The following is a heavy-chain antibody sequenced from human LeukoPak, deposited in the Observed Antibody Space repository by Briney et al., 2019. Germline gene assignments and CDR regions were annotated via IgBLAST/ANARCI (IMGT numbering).Heavy chain of an antibody. CDR2: MNPNSGNT. CDR3: ARWGDIVVVPAAISDGDYYYGMDV. D-gene: IGHD2-2*01. Sequence: ASVKVSCKASGYTFTSYDINWVRQATGQGLEWMGWMNPNSGNTGYAQKFQGRVTMTRNTSISTAYMELSSLKSEDTAVYYCARWGDIVVVPAAISDGDYYYGMDVWGQGTTVTVSS. J-gene: IGHJ6*02. V-gene: IGHV1-8*01. CDR1: GYTFTSYD.